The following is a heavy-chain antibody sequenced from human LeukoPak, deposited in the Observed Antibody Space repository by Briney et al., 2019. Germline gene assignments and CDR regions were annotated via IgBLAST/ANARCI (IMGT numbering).Heavy chain of an antibody. CDR1: GGSISSCY. CDR2: IYYSGST. V-gene: IGHV4-59*01. CDR3: ARDSGTTGEVRFDP. J-gene: IGHJ5*02. D-gene: IGHD3-10*01. Sequence: SETLSLTCTVSGGSISSCYWSWIRQPPGKGLEWIGYIYYSGSTNYNPSLKSRVTISVGTSKNQFSLKLSSVTAADTAVYYCARDSGTTGEVRFDPWGQGTLVTVSS.